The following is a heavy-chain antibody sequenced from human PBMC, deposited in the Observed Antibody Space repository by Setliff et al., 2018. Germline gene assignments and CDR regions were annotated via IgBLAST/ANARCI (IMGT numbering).Heavy chain of an antibody. Sequence: SETLSLTCTVSGGAIGNNIYYWGWIRRPPGKGLEWIGSIYFSGSTYYNPSLKSRVSMSVDSSKNQFSLNLNSVAAADTGVYYCARHVGPADRADYFQHRGQGTLVTVSS. CDR1: GGAIGNNIYY. J-gene: IGHJ1*01. V-gene: IGHV4-39*01. CDR2: IYFSGST. CDR3: ARHVGPADRADYFQH.